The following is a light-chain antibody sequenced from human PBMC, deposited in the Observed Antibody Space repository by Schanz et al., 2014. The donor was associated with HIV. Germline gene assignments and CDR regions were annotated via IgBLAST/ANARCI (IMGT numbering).Light chain of an antibody. V-gene: IGLV2-8*01. CDR3: CSFAGTIWV. CDR1: NSDVGGYNF. Sequence: QSALTQPASLSGSPGQSITISCTEINSDVGGYNFVSWYQQHPGKAPKIMIYEVSKRPSGVPDRFSGSKSGTSASLAISGLQSDDEADYYCCSFAGTIWVFGGGTKLTVL. J-gene: IGLJ3*02. CDR2: EVS.